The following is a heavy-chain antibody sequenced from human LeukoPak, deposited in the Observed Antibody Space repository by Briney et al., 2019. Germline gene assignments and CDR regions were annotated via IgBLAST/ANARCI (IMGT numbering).Heavy chain of an antibody. J-gene: IGHJ5*02. CDR1: GYTFTSYG. CDR3: ARDRQQLVRGVAVAGPFDP. CDR2: ISAYNGIT. Sequence: ASVKVSCKASGYTFTSYGISWVRQAPGQGLEWMGWISAYNGITNYAQKLQGRVTMTTDTSTSTAYMELRSLRSDDTAVYYCARDRQQLVRGVAVAGPFDPWGQGTLVTVSS. D-gene: IGHD6-19*01. V-gene: IGHV1-18*01.